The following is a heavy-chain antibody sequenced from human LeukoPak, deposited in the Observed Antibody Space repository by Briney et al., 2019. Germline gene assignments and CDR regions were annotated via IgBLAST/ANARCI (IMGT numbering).Heavy chain of an antibody. V-gene: IGHV3-53*01. CDR1: GFTVRSSD. Sequence: QTGGSLRLSCEVSGFTVRSSDMSWVRQAPGKGLEWVAVIYRDGATYYADSVKGRFTISKDNAEIRLYLQMTSLRDDDTGLYYCTRGRYHDVIAYFYWGQGTQVTVSS. J-gene: IGHJ4*02. CDR3: TRGRYHDVIAYFY. CDR2: IYRDGAT. D-gene: IGHD3-22*01.